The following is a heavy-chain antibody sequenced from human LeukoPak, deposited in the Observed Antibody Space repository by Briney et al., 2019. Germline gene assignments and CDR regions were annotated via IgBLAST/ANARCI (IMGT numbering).Heavy chain of an antibody. J-gene: IGHJ4*02. CDR1: GYSISSGYY. Sequence: MPSETLSLTCTVSGYSISSGYYWGWIRQPPGKGLEWIGSIYHSGRTFYNPSLKSRVTISVDTSKNQFSLKLTSVTAADTAVYYCARQFPRGMIVVVFDYWGQGTLVTVSS. CDR3: ARQFPRGMIVVVFDY. D-gene: IGHD3-22*01. CDR2: IYHSGRT. V-gene: IGHV4-38-2*02.